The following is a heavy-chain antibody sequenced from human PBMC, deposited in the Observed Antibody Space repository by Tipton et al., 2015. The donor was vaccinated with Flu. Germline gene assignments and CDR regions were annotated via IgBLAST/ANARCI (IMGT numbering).Heavy chain of an antibody. Sequence: LRLSCDVSGDSISSDFFWGWIRQPPGKGLEWIATIHRTGSANYNPSLKSRVTISVDTSKNQFSLQLNSVTAADTAVYYCAKDRYSPSMCNDIWGQGTVVVVSS. D-gene: IGHD2-15*01. J-gene: IGHJ3*02. V-gene: IGHV4-38-2*02. CDR3: AKDRYSPSMCNDI. CDR1: GDSISSDFF. CDR2: IHRTGSA.